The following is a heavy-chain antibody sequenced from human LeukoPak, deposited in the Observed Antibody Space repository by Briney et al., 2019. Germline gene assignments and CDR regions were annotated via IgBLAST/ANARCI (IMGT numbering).Heavy chain of an antibody. Sequence: GGSLRLSCAASGFTFSSYGMHWVRQAPGKGLEWVAVISYDGSNKYYADSVKGRFTISRDNSKNTLYLQMNSLRAEDTAVYYCAKGLPIVVVPAAMPAYFGYWGQGTLVTVSS. V-gene: IGHV3-30*18. CDR2: ISYDGSNK. CDR3: AKGLPIVVVPAAMPAYFGY. J-gene: IGHJ4*02. D-gene: IGHD2-2*01. CDR1: GFTFSSYG.